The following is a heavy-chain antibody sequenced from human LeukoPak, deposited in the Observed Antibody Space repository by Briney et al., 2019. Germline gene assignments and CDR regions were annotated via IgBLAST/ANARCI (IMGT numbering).Heavy chain of an antibody. V-gene: IGHV3-74*01. CDR1: GFTFSNYW. D-gene: IGHD6-19*01. Sequence: GGSLRLSCAASGFTFSNYWMHWVRQAPGKGLVWVSRIYNDGSSTTYADSVKGRFTISRDNAKSTLYLQMNSLRAEDTAVYYCARVHSSGWYYFDYWGQGTLVTVSS. CDR2: IYNDGSST. CDR3: ARVHSSGWYYFDY. J-gene: IGHJ4*02.